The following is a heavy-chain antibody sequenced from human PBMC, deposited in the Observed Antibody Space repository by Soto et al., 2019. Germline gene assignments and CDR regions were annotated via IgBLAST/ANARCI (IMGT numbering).Heavy chain of an antibody. CDR3: ARDYLTMVRGVIIALAFDI. V-gene: IGHV3-20*04. CDR2: INWNGGST. CDR1: GFTFDDYG. D-gene: IGHD3-10*01. J-gene: IGHJ3*02. Sequence: PGGSLRLSCAASGFTFDDYGMSWVRQAPGKGLEWVSGINWNGGSTGYADSVKGRFTISRDNAKNSLYLQMNSLRAEDTALYYCARDYLTMVRGVIIALAFDIWGQGTMVTVSS.